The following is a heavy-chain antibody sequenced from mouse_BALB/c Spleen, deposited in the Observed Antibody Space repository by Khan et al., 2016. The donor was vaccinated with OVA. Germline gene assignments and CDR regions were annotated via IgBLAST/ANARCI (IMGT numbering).Heavy chain of an antibody. J-gene: IGHJ2*01. CDR1: GYTFSTYW. CDR2: ILPGSGST. D-gene: IGHD2-14*01. V-gene: IGHV1-9*01. Sequence: QVQLQQSGAELMKPGASVKISCKATGYTFSTYWIEWVKQRPGHGLEWIGEILPGSGSTNYNEKFKGKATFTADTSSNTAYMQLSSLTSEDSAVYYCARSSPYYRYFFDYWGQGTTLTVSS. CDR3: ARSSPYYRYFFDY.